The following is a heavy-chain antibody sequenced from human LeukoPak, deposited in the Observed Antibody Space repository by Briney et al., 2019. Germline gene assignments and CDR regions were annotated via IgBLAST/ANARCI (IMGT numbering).Heavy chain of an antibody. D-gene: IGHD6-6*01. Sequence: SATLSLTCTVSGGSISSYYWSWIRQPAGKGLEWIGRIYTSGSTNYNPSLKSRVTMSVDTSKNQVSLKLSSVTAADTAVYYCAREGEYSSSSGAYYFDSWGQGTLVTVSS. CDR3: AREGEYSSSSGAYYFDS. V-gene: IGHV4-4*07. CDR1: GGSISSYY. J-gene: IGHJ4*02. CDR2: IYTSGST.